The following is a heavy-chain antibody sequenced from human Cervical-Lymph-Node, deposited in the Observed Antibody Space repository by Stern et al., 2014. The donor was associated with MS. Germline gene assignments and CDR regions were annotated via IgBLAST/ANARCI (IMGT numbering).Heavy chain of an antibody. D-gene: IGHD6-13*01. Sequence: MQLVESGAEVKKPGSSVKVSCKASGGSFSMDSISWVRQAPGQGLEWMGGLTPMCGTSNYAQKFQGRVTTTADVSTSTAYMELTSLRSEDTAVYFCARDQGGIADSWGQGTLVIVSS. CDR3: ARDQGGIADS. CDR1: GGSFSMDS. V-gene: IGHV1-69*01. CDR2: LTPMCGTS. J-gene: IGHJ4*02.